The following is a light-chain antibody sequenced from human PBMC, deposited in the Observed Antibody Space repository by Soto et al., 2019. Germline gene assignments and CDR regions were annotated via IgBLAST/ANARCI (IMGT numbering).Light chain of an antibody. Sequence: IVFTQSAGTLSLSPGERATLSCRASQSVSNNYLAWYQQKPGQAPRLLIHGASNRATGIPDRFSGSGSGTDFTLTISRLEPEDFAVYFCHQDFNLPWTFGQGTKVDIK. J-gene: IGKJ1*01. CDR1: QSVSNNY. CDR3: HQDFNLPWT. CDR2: GAS. V-gene: IGKV3-20*01.